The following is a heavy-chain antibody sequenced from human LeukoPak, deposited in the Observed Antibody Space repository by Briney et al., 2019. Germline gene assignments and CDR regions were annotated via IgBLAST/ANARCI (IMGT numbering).Heavy chain of an antibody. CDR3: ARHRTSGTTRVFDI. D-gene: IGHD1-1*01. J-gene: IGHJ3*02. CDR1: GYSITSGYY. V-gene: IGHV4-38-2*02. CDR2: IYHSGGT. Sequence: SETLSLTCTVSGYSITSGYYWGWIRQPPGQGLEWIGSIYHSGGTYYNPSLKSRVSISADTSKNQFSLKLRYVTAADTAVYYCARHRTSGTTRVFDIWGQGTVVTVSS.